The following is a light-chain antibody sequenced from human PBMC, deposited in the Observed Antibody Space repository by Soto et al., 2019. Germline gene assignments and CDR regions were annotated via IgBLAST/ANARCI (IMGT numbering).Light chain of an antibody. CDR1: NSDVGGYNY. V-gene: IGLV2-8*01. CDR3: SSYAGSNWYV. Sequence: QSVLTQPPSASGSPGHSVTISCTGPNSDVGGYNYVSWYQQYPGKAPKLIIYEVNERPSGVPDRFSGSKSGNTASLTVSGLQTADEADYYCSSYAGSNWYVFGTGTKVTVL. CDR2: EVN. J-gene: IGLJ1*01.